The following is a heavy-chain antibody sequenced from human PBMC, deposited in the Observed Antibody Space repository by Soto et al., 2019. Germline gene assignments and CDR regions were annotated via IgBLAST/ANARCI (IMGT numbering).Heavy chain of an antibody. CDR3: ARDRGYSTPGYYYYYGMDV. CDR1: GGSISSYY. D-gene: IGHD6-13*01. Sequence: KTSETLSLTCTVSGGSISSYYWSWIRQPAGKGLEWIGRIYTSVSTNYNPSLKSRVTMSVDTSKNQFSLKLSSVTAAVTAVYYCARDRGYSTPGYYYYYGMDVWGQGTTVTVSS. CDR2: IYTSVST. V-gene: IGHV4-4*07. J-gene: IGHJ6*02.